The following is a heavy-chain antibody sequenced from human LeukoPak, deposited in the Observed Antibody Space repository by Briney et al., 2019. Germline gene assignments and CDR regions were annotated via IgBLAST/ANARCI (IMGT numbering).Heavy chain of an antibody. Sequence: GESLKISCKGSGYSFTNYWIGWVRQMPGKGLEWMGIIYPGDSDTSYDPSFQGQVTISADKSITTAYLQWSSLKASDTAMYYCARRPKYKSGCHFDYWGQGTLVPVSS. D-gene: IGHD3-22*01. J-gene: IGHJ4*02. CDR2: IYPGDSDT. CDR3: ARRPKYKSGCHFDY. CDR1: GYSFTNYW. V-gene: IGHV5-51*01.